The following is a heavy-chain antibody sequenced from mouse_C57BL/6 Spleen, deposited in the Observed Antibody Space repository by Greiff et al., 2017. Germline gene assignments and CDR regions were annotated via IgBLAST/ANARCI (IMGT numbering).Heavy chain of an antibody. CDR2: INPYNGDT. Sequence: EVQLQQSGPELVKPGDSVKISCKASGYSFTGYFMNWVMQSHGKSLEWIGRINPYNGDTFYNQKFKGKATLTVDKSSSTAHMELRSLTSEDSAVYYCARGVTTVDAWFAYWGQGTLVTVSA. V-gene: IGHV1-20*01. CDR3: ARGVTTVDAWFAY. J-gene: IGHJ3*01. D-gene: IGHD1-1*01. CDR1: GYSFTGYF.